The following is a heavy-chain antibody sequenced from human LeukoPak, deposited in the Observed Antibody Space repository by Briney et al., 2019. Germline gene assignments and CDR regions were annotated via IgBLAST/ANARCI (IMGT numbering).Heavy chain of an antibody. CDR1: GFTFDDYA. Sequence: GGSLRLSCAASGFTFDDYAMHWVRQPPGKGLEWGAGISWNSGSIGYADSVKGRFTISRDNSKNSLYLQMNSLRAEDTALYYCAKESSGVFDYWGQGTLVTVSS. V-gene: IGHV3-9*01. CDR3: AKESSGVFDY. J-gene: IGHJ4*02. CDR2: ISWNSGSI.